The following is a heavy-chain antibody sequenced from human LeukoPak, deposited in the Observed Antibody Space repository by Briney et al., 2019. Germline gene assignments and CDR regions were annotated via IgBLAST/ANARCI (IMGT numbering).Heavy chain of an antibody. V-gene: IGHV4-34*01. CDR2: INHSGST. J-gene: IGHJ4*02. D-gene: IGHD3-3*01. CDR1: GGSFSGYY. CDR3: ARGSRATIFGL. Sequence: SETLSLTCAVYGGSFSGYYWSWIRQPPRKGLEWIGEINHSGSTNYNPSLKSRVTISVDTSKNQFSLKLSSVTAADTAVYYCARGSRATIFGLWGQGTLVTVSS.